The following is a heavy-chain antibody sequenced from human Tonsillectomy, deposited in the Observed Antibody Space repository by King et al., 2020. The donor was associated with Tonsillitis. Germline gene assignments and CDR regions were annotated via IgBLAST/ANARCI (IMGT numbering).Heavy chain of an antibody. D-gene: IGHD3-9*01. J-gene: IGHJ4*02. CDR1: GFIFSYSW. V-gene: IGHV3-15*01. CDR2: IKTKSDGGTT. Sequence: VQLVESGGGLVKPGGSLRLSCAASGFIFSYSWMGWVRQAPGKGLEWVGHIKTKSDGGTTDYAAPVKGRFTISRDDSKTTLYLQMNSLKTEDTAVYYCTTHPRTWLLNYGGQGTLVTVSS. CDR3: TTHPRTWLLNY.